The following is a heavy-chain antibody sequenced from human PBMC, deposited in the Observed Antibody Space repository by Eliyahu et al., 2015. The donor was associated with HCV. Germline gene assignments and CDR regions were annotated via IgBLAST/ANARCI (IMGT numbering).Heavy chain of an antibody. J-gene: IGHJ4*02. V-gene: IGHV4-31*03. CDR2: IYYSGST. D-gene: IGHD2-8*01. CDR3: ARATTELMVYVYFDY. CDR1: GGSIXSGGYY. Sequence: QVQLQESGPGLVKPSQTLSLTCTVSGGSIXSGGYYWSWIRQHPGKGLEWIGYIYYSGSTYYNPSLKSRVTISVDTSKNQFSLKLSSVTAADTAVYYCARATTELMVYVYFDYWGQGTLVTVSS.